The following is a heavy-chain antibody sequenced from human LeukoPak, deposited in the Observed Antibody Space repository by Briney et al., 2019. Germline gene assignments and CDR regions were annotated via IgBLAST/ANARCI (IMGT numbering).Heavy chain of an antibody. D-gene: IGHD1-26*01. CDR1: GFTFSSYA. CDR2: ISYDGSNK. CDR3: ARDRVGATDYFGY. Sequence: GGSLRLSCAASGFTFSSYAMHWVRQAPGKGLEWVAVISYDGSNKYYADSVKGRFTISRDNSKNTLYLQMNSLRAEDTAVYYCARDRVGATDYFGYWGQGALVTVSS. V-gene: IGHV3-30-3*01. J-gene: IGHJ4*02.